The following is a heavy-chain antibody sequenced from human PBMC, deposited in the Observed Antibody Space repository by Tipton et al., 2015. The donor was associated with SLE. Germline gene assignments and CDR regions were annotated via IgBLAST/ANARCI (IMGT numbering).Heavy chain of an antibody. J-gene: IGHJ4*02. CDR2: INPNSGGT. Sequence: QLVQSGAEVKKPGASVKVSCKASGYTFTGYYMHWVRQAPGQGLEWMGWINPNSGGTNYAQKFQGRVTITADKSTSTAYMELSSLRSEDTAVYYCARGDGTGSDYWGQGTLVTVSS. CDR1: GYTFTGYY. V-gene: IGHV1-2*02. D-gene: IGHD1-1*01. CDR3: ARGDGTGSDY.